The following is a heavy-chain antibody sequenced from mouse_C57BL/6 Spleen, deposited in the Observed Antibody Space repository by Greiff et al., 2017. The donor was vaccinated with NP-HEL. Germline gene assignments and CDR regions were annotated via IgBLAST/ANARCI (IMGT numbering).Heavy chain of an antibody. D-gene: IGHD2-3*01. CDR3: ARQGHDGYLDY. CDR1: GFTFSDYY. V-gene: IGHV5-12*01. Sequence: DVHLVESGGGLVQPGGSLKLSCAASGFTFSDYYMYWVRQTPEKRLEWVAYISNGGGSTYYPDTVKGRFTISRDNAKNTLYLQMSRLKSEDTAMYYCARQGHDGYLDYWGQGTTLTVSS. J-gene: IGHJ2*01. CDR2: ISNGGGST.